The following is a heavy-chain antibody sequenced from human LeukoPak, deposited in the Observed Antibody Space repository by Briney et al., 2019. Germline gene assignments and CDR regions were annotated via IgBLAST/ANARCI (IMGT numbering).Heavy chain of an antibody. CDR1: GGTFSSYA. CDR3: ARGGNRGAWYYYYYMNV. D-gene: IGHD3-10*01. Sequence: ASVKVSCKASGGTFSSYAISWVRQAPGQGLEWMGWINPNSGGTNYAQKFQGRVTMTRDTSISTAYMELSRLRSDDTAVYYCARGGNRGAWYYYYYMNVWGKGTTVTVSS. V-gene: IGHV1-2*02. J-gene: IGHJ6*03. CDR2: INPNSGGT.